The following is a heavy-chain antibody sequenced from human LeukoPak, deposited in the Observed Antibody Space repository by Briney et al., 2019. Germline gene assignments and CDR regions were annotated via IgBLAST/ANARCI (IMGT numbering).Heavy chain of an antibody. D-gene: IGHD1-26*01. V-gene: IGHV3-23*01. CDR2: ISGSGDNT. Sequence: GGSLRLSCAASEFTFVRYAMNWVRQAPGKGLEWVSGISGSGDNTLYADSVKGRFTISRDNSKNTLYLEMNSLRAEDTAIYYCAKMKGHPLPKYYMDVWGQGTTVTVSS. CDR1: EFTFVRYA. CDR3: AKMKGHPLPKYYMDV. J-gene: IGHJ6*01.